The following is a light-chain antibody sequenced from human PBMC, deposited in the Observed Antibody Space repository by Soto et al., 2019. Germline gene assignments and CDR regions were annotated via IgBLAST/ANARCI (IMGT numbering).Light chain of an antibody. CDR1: NSDVGDYNF. Sequence: QSALTQPASVSGSPGQSITISCTGTNSDVGDYNFVSWYQQHPGKAPKLMIYEVSNRPSGVSNRFSGSKSGNTASLTISGLQTEDEADYYCSSYTRGTAVVLGGGTKLTVL. J-gene: IGLJ3*02. CDR2: EVS. V-gene: IGLV2-14*01. CDR3: SSYTRGTAVV.